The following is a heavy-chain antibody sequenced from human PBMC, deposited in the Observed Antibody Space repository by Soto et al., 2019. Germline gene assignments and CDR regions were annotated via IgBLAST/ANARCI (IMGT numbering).Heavy chain of an antibody. CDR2: IIGNGDTA. CDR1: GFSFTNYG. Sequence: EAQLLEAGGGLVQPGGSLRLSCAASGFSFTNYGMSWVRQAPGKGLEWLSAIIGNGDTAYYADSVRGRFTISRDNSKNTVYLKLDELGAEDTAIYYCANDYDFGDSLPFDYWGQGTLVTVSS. CDR3: ANDYDFGDSLPFDY. J-gene: IGHJ4*02. V-gene: IGHV3-23*01. D-gene: IGHD4-17*01.